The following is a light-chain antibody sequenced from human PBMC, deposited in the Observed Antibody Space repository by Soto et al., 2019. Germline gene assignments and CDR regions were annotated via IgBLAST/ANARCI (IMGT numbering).Light chain of an antibody. CDR2: LEGSGSY. J-gene: IGLJ3*02. V-gene: IGLV4-60*02. CDR1: SGHSSYI. Sequence: QTVVTQSSSASASLGSSVKLTCTLSSGHSSYIIAWHQQQPGKAPRYLMKLEGSGSYNKGSGVPDRFSGSSSGADRYLTISNLQFEDEADYYCETWDSNTHTVFGGGTQVTVL. CDR3: ETWDSNTHTV.